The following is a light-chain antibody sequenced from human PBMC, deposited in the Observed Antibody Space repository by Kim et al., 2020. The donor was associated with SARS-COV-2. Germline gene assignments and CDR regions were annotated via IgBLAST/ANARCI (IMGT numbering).Light chain of an antibody. CDR3: QQYTNCPLLT. J-gene: IGKJ4*01. Sequence: EILMTQSPASLSVSPGERVTISCRASQSINNNLAWYQQKPGQAPRLLIYGAFALPSGIPARFSGSGAGTEFSLTISSLQSEDYAVYYCQQYTNCPLLTLGGRTTM. CDR2: GAF. V-gene: IGKV3-15*01. CDR1: QSINNN.